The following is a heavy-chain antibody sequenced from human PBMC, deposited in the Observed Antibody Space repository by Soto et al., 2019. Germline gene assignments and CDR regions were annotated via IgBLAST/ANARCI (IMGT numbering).Heavy chain of an antibody. Sequence: LRLSCAASGFTFGTTDMSWVRQAPGEGLEWVSTIDGSGGITYYADSVKGRFTISRDNSRNTVYLQMNSLRGDDTALHYCVKNSGWFNTWGQGALVTVSS. J-gene: IGHJ5*02. V-gene: IGHV3-23*01. CDR1: GFTFGTTD. D-gene: IGHD3-10*01. CDR2: IDGSGGIT. CDR3: VKNSGWFNT.